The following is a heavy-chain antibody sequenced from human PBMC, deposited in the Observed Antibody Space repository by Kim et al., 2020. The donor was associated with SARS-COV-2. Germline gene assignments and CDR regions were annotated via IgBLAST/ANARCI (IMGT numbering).Heavy chain of an antibody. D-gene: IGHD6-13*01. CDR2: ISNSGGTI. Sequence: GGSLRLSCAAFEFTFSSYAMTWVRQAPGKGLEWLSYISNSGGTIFYADSVKGRFTISRDNAKNSLFLQMNSLRDEDTAVYYCARLGATWYAYNWFDPWGQGSLVGDSS. J-gene: IGHJ5*02. V-gene: IGHV3-48*03. CDR3: ARLGATWYAYNWFDP. CDR1: EFTFSSYA.